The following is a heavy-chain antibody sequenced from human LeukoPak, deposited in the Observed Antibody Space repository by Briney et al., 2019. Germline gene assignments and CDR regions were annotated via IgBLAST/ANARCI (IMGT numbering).Heavy chain of an antibody. J-gene: IGHJ5*02. CDR3: ARDQDDYGGNGDWFDP. Sequence: ASVKVSCKASGYTFTSYYMHWVRQAPGQGLEWMGIINPSGGSTSYAQKFQGRVTMTRDTSTSTVYMELSSLRPEDTAVYYCARDQDDYGGNGDWFDPWGQGTLVTVSS. CDR2: INPSGGST. D-gene: IGHD4-23*01. CDR1: GYTFTSYY. V-gene: IGHV1-46*01.